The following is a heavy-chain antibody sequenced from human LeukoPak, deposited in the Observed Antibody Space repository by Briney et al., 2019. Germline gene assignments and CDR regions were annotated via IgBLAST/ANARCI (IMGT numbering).Heavy chain of an antibody. V-gene: IGHV3-21*01. CDR1: GFTFSSYS. CDR3: ARVEVTTVTY. D-gene: IGHD4-17*01. Sequence: PGGSLRLSCAASGFTFSSYSMNWVRQAPGKGLEWVSSISSSSSYIYYADSVKGRFTISRDNSKNTLYLQMNSLRAEDTAVYYCARVEVTTVTYWGQGTLVTVSS. J-gene: IGHJ4*02. CDR2: ISSSSSYI.